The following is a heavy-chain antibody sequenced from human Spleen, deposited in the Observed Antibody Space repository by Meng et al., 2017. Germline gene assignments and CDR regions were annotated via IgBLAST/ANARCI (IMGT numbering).Heavy chain of an antibody. D-gene: IGHD6-13*01. CDR3: TRVWTAAGAYYGMDV. V-gene: IGHV3-49*04. CDR2: IRSKAYGGTT. CDR1: GFTFSSYW. J-gene: IGHJ6*02. Sequence: GESLKISCAASGFTFSSYWMSWVRQAPGKGLEWVGFIRSKAYGGTTEYAASVKGRFSISRDDSKSIAYLQMNSLKTEDTAVYYCTRVWTAAGAYYGMDVWGQGTMVTVSS.